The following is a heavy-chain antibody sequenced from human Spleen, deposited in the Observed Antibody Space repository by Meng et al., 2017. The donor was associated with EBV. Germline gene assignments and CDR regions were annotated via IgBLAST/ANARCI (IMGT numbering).Heavy chain of an antibody. CDR1: GYTFTTYG. CDR2: ISPYNGNT. CDR3: ARGPYCSGSTCYSQYFDY. D-gene: IGHD2-15*01. V-gene: IGHV1-18*01. Sequence: QVMRVRSEVKVKNPGAYGKGPCKASGYTFTTYGISWVRQAPGQGLEWMGWISPYNGNTYYAQKFRDRVTMTTDTSTTTPYMELRSLRSDDTAVYFCARGPYCSGSTCYSQYFDYWGQGTLVTVSS. J-gene: IGHJ4*02.